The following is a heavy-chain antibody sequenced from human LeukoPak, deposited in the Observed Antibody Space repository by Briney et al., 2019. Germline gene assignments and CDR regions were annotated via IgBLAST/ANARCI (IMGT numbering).Heavy chain of an antibody. Sequence: GGSLTLACAASGFTFITYAMTWVRQPPGKGRGWVSATSASADNTYYADSVRGRLTIARDNSKNTQYMQTNHLREDGRAVYYCAKDPKWGGSVHSFDQWGQGTLVTVSS. D-gene: IGHD1-26*01. CDR1: GFTFITYA. J-gene: IGHJ4*02. CDR2: TSASADNT. V-gene: IGHV3-23*01. CDR3: AKDPKWGGSVHSFDQ.